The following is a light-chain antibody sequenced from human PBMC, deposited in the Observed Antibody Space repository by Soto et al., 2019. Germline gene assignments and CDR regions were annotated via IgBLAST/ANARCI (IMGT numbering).Light chain of an antibody. CDR2: DAS. CDR3: QQRSNWPPYT. V-gene: IGKV3-11*01. Sequence: EIVLTQSPATLSSSPGERATISCRASQSVSSYLAWYQQKPGQAPRLLIYDASNRAPGIPARFSGSGSGTDFTLPISSLEPEDFAVYYCQQRSNWPPYTFGQGTKLEIK. J-gene: IGKJ2*01. CDR1: QSVSSY.